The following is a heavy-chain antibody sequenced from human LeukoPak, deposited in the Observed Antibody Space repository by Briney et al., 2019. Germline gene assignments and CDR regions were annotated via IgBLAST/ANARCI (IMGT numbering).Heavy chain of an antibody. CDR1: GYTFTSYG. D-gene: IGHD3-3*01. CDR2: ISAYNGNT. CDR3: ARDRPEITTFGVVIIGAFDI. Sequence: ASVKVSCKASGYTFTSYGISWVRQAPGQGLEWMGWISAYNGNTNYAQKLQGRVTMTTDTSTSTAYMELRSLRSDDTAVYYCARDRPEITTFGVVIIGAFDIWGQGTMVTVSS. V-gene: IGHV1-18*01. J-gene: IGHJ3*02.